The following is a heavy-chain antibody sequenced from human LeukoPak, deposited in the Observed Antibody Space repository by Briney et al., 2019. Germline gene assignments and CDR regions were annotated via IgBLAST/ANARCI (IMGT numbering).Heavy chain of an antibody. V-gene: IGHV3-53*01. D-gene: IGHD3-3*01. CDR2: IYSGGST. CDR3: ARVGDFWSGYRLYGMDV. Sequence: GSLRLSCAASGFTVSSNYMSWVRQAPGKGLEWVSVIYSGGSTYYADSVKGRFTISRDNSKNTLYLQMNSLRAEDTAVYYCARVGDFWSGYRLYGMDVWGQGTTVTVSS. J-gene: IGHJ6*02. CDR1: GFTVSSNY.